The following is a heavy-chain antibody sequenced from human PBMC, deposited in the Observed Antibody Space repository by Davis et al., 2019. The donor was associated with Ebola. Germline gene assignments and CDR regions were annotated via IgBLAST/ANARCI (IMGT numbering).Heavy chain of an antibody. V-gene: IGHV3-23*01. CDR2: ISSSGGGT. CDR1: GFTFNNYA. Sequence: PGGSLRLSCAASGFTFNNYAMSWVRQAPGKGLEWVSTISSSGGGTYYADSVKGRFTISRDNSKNTLYLQMNSLRAEDTAVYYCAKPTQSSSGVGRYFDYWGQGTMVTVSS. D-gene: IGHD6-6*01. J-gene: IGHJ4*02. CDR3: AKPTQSSSGVGRYFDY.